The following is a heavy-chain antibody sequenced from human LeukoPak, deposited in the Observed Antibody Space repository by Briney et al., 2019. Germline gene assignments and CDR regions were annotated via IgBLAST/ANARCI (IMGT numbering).Heavy chain of an antibody. D-gene: IGHD2-2*01. Sequence: SETLSLTCTVSGYSISSGYYWGWIRQPPGKGLEWIGSISHSGTTYYNPSLKSRVTISVYTSKNQFSLRLSSVTAADTAVYYCAREVDAAAAYNWFDPWGQGTLVTVSS. V-gene: IGHV4-38-2*02. CDR1: GYSISSGYY. CDR3: AREVDAAAAYNWFDP. J-gene: IGHJ5*02. CDR2: ISHSGTT.